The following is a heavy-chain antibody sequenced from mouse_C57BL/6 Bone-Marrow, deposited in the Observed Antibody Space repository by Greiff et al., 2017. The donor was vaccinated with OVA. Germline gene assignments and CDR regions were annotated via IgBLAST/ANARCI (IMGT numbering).Heavy chain of an antibody. CDR3: ARSTMDY. D-gene: IGHD2-14*01. V-gene: IGHV1-82*01. Sequence: QVQLQQSGPELVKPGASVKISCKASGYAFSSSWMNWVKQRPGKGLEWIGRIYPGDGDTNYNGKFKGKATLTADKSSSTAYMQLSSLTSVDSAVYFCARSTMDYWGQGTSVTVSS. J-gene: IGHJ4*01. CDR1: GYAFSSSW. CDR2: IYPGDGDT.